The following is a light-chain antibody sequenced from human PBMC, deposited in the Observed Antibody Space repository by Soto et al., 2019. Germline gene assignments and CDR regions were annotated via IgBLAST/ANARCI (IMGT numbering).Light chain of an antibody. J-gene: IGKJ5*01. CDR2: GAS. CDR3: YEYNGWPLIT. CDR1: QSVSSN. V-gene: IGKV3-15*01. Sequence: EIVLTQSPATLSVSPGESATLSCRASQSVSSNLAWYQQKPPQAPRLLVHGASTRATGITARFSGGGSGTDFTLTISSRQSQDVAVYHCYEYNGWPLITFGQGTRLEIK.